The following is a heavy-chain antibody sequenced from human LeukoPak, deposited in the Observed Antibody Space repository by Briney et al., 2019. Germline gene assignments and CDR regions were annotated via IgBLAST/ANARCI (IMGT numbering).Heavy chain of an antibody. CDR1: GGSVSNYY. CDR3: ARHFAYSSSSYFDY. D-gene: IGHD6-6*01. V-gene: IGHV4-59*08. J-gene: IGHJ4*02. Sequence: PSETLSLTCSVSGGSVSNYYWSCIRRPPGKGLEWIGYVYYTGSTNYNPSLKSRVTMFEDKSKNQFSLRLYSVTVADTAVYYCARHFAYSSSSYFDYWGQGSLVTVSS. CDR2: VYYTGST.